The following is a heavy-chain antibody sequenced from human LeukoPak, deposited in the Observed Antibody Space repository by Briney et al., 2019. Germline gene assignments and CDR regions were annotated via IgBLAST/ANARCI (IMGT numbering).Heavy chain of an antibody. CDR1: GFTFSDYG. CDR2: SGRGGGS. CDR3: AELGITMIGGV. V-gene: IGHV3-23*01. D-gene: IGHD3-10*02. J-gene: IGHJ6*04. Sequence: GGSLRLSCAASGFTFSDYGMSWVRQAPGKGLEWVSTSGRGGGSFADSVKGRFTISRDNSKNTLYLQMNSLRAEDTAVYYCAELGITMIGGVWGKGTTVTISS.